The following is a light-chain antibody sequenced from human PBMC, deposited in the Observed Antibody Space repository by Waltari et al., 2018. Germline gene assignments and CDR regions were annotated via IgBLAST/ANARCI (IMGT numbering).Light chain of an antibody. CDR2: DAS. J-gene: IGKJ3*01. CDR3: QQRSTWPPFT. Sequence: EIVLTQSPATLSLSPGERATLSCRASQSVSKYLAWYQQKPGQVPRLLIYDASNRATGIPARFIGSGSGTDFIRTISSLEPEDFAVYYCQQRSTWPPFTFGPGTTLDI. V-gene: IGKV3-11*01. CDR1: QSVSKY.